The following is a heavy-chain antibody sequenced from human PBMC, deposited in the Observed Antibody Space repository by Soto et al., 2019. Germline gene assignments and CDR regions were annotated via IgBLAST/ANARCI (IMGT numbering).Heavy chain of an antibody. CDR2: INHSGST. Sequence: QVQLQQWGAGLLKPSETLSLTCAVYGGSFSGYYWSWIRQPPGKGLEWIGEINHSGSTNYNPSLKSRVTISVDTSKTQFSLKLSSVPAADTAVYYCARGFYGVPLPTVWGKGTTVTVSS. D-gene: IGHD4-17*01. CDR1: GGSFSGYY. J-gene: IGHJ6*04. V-gene: IGHV4-34*01. CDR3: ARGFYGVPLPTV.